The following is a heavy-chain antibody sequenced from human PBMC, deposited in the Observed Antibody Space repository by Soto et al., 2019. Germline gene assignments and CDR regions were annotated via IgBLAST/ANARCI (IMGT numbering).Heavy chain of an antibody. D-gene: IGHD1-1*01. CDR2: MNPNSGNT. CDR3: ARERTGTTSMDV. Sequence: QVQLVQSGAEVKKHGASVKVSCKASGYTFTXXXXXXXRQATGQGLEWMGWMNPNSGNTGYAQKFQGRVTMTRNTSIXXXYMELSSLRSEDTAVYYCARERTGTTSMDVWGQGTTVTVSS. J-gene: IGHJ6*02. CDR1: GYTFTXXX. V-gene: IGHV1-8*01.